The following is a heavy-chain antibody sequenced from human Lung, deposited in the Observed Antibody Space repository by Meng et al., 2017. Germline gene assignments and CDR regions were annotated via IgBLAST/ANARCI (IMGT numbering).Heavy chain of an antibody. CDR1: GGSISTYY. J-gene: IGHJ5*02. Sequence: QVQLQESGPGLVKASETLSLTCTVSGGSISTYYWSWIRQPPGKGLEWIGYIYYRGSAYYNPSPKSRVTLSVDTSKNRLSLKLTSVTVADTAVYYCATWTTAWFDPWGQGTLVTVS. CDR3: ATWTTAWFDP. D-gene: IGHD4-17*01. CDR2: IYYRGSA. V-gene: IGHV4-59*01.